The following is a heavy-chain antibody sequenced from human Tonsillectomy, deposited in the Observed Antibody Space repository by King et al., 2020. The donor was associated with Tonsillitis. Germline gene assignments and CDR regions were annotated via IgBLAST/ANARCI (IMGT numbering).Heavy chain of an antibody. CDR1: GDSISGYY. Sequence: VQLQESGPGLVKPSETLSLTCSVSGDSISGYYWSWIRQPPGEALEYIGFIYYTGSTNYNPPLKSRVTMSIDTSKNQFSLKLKSVTAADTAIYYCARHGISTCTTGFLDYWGQGTLVTVSS. J-gene: IGHJ4*02. CDR3: ARHGISTCTTGFLDY. CDR2: IYYTGST. D-gene: IGHD2-8*01. V-gene: IGHV4-59*08.